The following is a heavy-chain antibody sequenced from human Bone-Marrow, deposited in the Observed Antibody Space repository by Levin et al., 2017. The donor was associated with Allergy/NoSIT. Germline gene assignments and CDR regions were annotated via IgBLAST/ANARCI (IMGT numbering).Heavy chain of an antibody. CDR3: ARVDCSGGTCYSSWFDP. CDR2: TYYRSKWYN. Sequence: SQTLSLTCAISGDRVSSTSAAWNWIRQSPSRGLEWLGRTYYRSKWYNDYAVSVKSRITINPDTSKNQFSLQLNSVTPEDTAVYYCARVDCSGGTCYSSWFDPWGQGTLVTVSS. J-gene: IGHJ5*02. V-gene: IGHV6-1*01. D-gene: IGHD2-15*01. CDR1: GDRVSSTSAA.